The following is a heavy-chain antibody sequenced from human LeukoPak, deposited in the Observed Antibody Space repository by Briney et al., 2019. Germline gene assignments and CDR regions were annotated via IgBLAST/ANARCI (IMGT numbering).Heavy chain of an antibody. D-gene: IGHD5-18*01. CDR2: ISGSGGST. J-gene: IGHJ4*02. CDR3: AKVVIGYSYGTIDY. V-gene: IGHV3-23*01. Sequence: GGSLRLSCAASGFTFSSYAMSWVRQAPGGGLEWVSAISGSGGSTYYADSVKGRFTISRDDSKNTLYLQMNSLRAEDTAVYYCAKVVIGYSYGTIDYWGQGTLVTVSS. CDR1: GFTFSSYA.